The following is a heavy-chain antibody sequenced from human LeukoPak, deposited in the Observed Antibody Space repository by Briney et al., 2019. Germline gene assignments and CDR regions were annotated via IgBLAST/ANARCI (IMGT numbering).Heavy chain of an antibody. J-gene: IGHJ4*02. V-gene: IGHV1-69*13. CDR3: ARDRPDSSGYYYGGY. CDR2: IIPIFGTA. D-gene: IGHD3-22*01. CDR1: GGTFSSYA. Sequence: ASVKVSCKASGGTFSSYAISWVRQAPGQGLEWMGGIIPIFGTANYAQKFQGRVTITADESTSTAYMEPSSLRSEDTAVYYCARDRPDSSGYYYGGYWGQGTLVTVSS.